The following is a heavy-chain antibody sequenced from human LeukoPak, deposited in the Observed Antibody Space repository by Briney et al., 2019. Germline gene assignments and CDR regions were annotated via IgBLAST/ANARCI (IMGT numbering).Heavy chain of an antibody. CDR1: TFTLTNYW. J-gene: IGHJ4*02. Sequence: PGGSLRLSCTASTFTLTNYWMSWVRQAPGKGLEWVANIKQDGSEKYYVDSVKGRFNISRYNAKNSLYLQMNSLRAEDTAVYYCASRAGYTGSWSAFDYWGQGTLVTVSS. CDR2: IKQDGSEK. V-gene: IGHV3-7*05. CDR3: ASRAGYTGSWSAFDY. D-gene: IGHD6-13*01.